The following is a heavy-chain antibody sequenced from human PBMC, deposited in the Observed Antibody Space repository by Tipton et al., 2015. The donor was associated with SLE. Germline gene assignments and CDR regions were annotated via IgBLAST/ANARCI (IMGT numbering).Heavy chain of an antibody. CDR3: ARLSRWLGPTFDI. J-gene: IGHJ3*02. CDR2: IYYSGET. Sequence: GLVKPSETLSLTCTVSGGSFSSHYWNWIRQPPGKGLEWIGHIYYSGETNYNPSLKSRVIISDDTSKNQFSLRLNSVTAADTAVYYCARLSRWLGPTFDIWGQGTMVTVSS. V-gene: IGHV4-59*11. CDR1: GGSFSSHY. D-gene: IGHD5-12*01.